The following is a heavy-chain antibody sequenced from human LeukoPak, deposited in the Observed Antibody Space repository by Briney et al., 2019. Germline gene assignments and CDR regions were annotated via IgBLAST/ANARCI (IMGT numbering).Heavy chain of an antibody. CDR3: ARHRGGSYLDI. J-gene: IGHJ3*02. CDR2: ISAYSGNT. CDR1: GYTFTGYY. Sequence: ASVKVSCKASGYTFTGYYMHWVRQAPGQGLEWMGWISAYSGNTNYAQKVQGRVTMTTDTSTNTVHMELRSLNSDDTAVYYCARHRGGSYLDIWGQGTMVTVSS. V-gene: IGHV1-18*04. D-gene: IGHD1-26*01.